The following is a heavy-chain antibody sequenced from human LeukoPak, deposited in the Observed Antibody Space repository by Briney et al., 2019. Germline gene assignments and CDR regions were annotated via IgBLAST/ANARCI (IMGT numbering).Heavy chain of an antibody. Sequence: GGSLRLSCAASGFTFSSYVMSWVRKAPGKGLEWVSAISGSGSSTYYADSVKGRFTISRDNSKNTLYLQMNSLRAEDTAVYYCAKDQVFGWIQLWSPFDYWGQGTLVTVSS. CDR3: AKDQVFGWIQLWSPFDY. CDR1: GFTFSSYV. J-gene: IGHJ4*02. CDR2: ISGSGSST. V-gene: IGHV3-23*01. D-gene: IGHD5-18*01.